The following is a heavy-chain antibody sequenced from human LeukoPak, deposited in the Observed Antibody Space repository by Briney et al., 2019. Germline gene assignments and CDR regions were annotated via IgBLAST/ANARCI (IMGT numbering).Heavy chain of an antibody. J-gene: IGHJ4*02. D-gene: IGHD3-3*01. CDR1: GYTFTGYY. V-gene: IGHV1-2*02. CDR2: INPNSGGT. CDR3: ARDYDFWSGYLGAFDY. Sequence: GASVKVSCKASGYTFTGYYMHWVRQAPGQGLEWMGWINPNSGGTNYAQKFQGRVTMTRDTSISTAYMELSRLRSDDTAVYHCARDYDFWSGYLGAFDYWGQGTLVTVSS.